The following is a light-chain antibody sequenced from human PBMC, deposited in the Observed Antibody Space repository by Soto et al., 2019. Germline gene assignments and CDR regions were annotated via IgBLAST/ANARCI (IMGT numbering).Light chain of an antibody. CDR1: QTVLYNSNNKNY. Sequence: DIVMTQSPDSLAVSLGERATINCRSSQTVLYNSNNKNYLAWYQQKPGQPPKLLIYWASTRESGVPDRFSGSGSGTDFTLTISSLQAEDVAVYYCQQHYAPPWTFGQGTKVEIK. CDR2: WAS. CDR3: QQHYAPPWT. J-gene: IGKJ1*01. V-gene: IGKV4-1*01.